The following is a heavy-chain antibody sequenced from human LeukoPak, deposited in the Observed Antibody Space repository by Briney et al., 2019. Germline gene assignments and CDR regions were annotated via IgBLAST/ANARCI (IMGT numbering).Heavy chain of an antibody. J-gene: IGHJ4*02. D-gene: IGHD3-22*01. V-gene: IGHV3-21*01. CDR2: ISSSCSYI. CDR3: ARDRSYYDSSGYYGY. CDR1: GFTFSSYS. Sequence: GGSLRLSCAASGFTFSSYSMNWVRQAPGKGLEWVSSISSSCSYIYYADSVKGRFAISRDNAKNSLYLQMNSLRAEDTAVYYCARDRSYYDSSGYYGYWGQGTLVTVSS.